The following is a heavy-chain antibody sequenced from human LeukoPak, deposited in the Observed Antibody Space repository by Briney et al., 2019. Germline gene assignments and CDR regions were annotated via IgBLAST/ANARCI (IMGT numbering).Heavy chain of an antibody. D-gene: IGHD6-13*01. CDR1: GYTLIDYY. J-gene: IGHJ4*02. V-gene: IGHV1-2*06. Sequence: VASVKVSCKASGYTLIDYYIHWVRQAPGQGLEWMGRINPNTGGTNYEQEFQGRVTMTTDTSISTAYMELSRLKSDDTAVYFCARAAGHSSSWDYWGQGTLVTVSS. CDR2: INPNTGGT. CDR3: ARAAGHSSSWDY.